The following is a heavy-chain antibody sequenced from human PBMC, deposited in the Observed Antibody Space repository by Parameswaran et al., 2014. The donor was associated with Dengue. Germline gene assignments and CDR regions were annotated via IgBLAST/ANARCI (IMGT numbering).Heavy chain of an antibody. CDR2: ISYDGSNK. V-gene: IGHV3-30*18. J-gene: IGHJ6*03. Sequence: WIRQPPGKGLEWVAVISYDGSNKYYADSVKGRFTISRDNSKNTLYLQMNSLRAEDTAVYYCAKAGTSYMDVWGKGTTVTVSS. D-gene: IGHD6-19*01. CDR3: AKAGTSYMDV.